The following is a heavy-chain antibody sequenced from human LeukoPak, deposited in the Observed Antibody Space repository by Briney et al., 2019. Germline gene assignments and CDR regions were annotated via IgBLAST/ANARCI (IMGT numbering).Heavy chain of an antibody. Sequence: PPGGSLRLSCAASGFTFSSYAMSWVRQAPGKGLEWVSAISGSGGSTYYADSVKGRFTISRDNSKNTLYLQMNSLRAEDTAVYYCAKEGIDDILTGYEEDYWGQGTLVTVSS. V-gene: IGHV3-23*01. CDR2: ISGSGGST. J-gene: IGHJ4*02. CDR3: AKEGIDDILTGYEEDY. CDR1: GFTFSSYA. D-gene: IGHD3-9*01.